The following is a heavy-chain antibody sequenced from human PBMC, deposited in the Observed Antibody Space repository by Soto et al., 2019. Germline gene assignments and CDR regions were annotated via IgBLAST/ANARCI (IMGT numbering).Heavy chain of an antibody. V-gene: IGHV4-59*01. D-gene: IGHD2-2*01. Sequence: QVQLQESGPGLVKPSETLSLNCTVSGGXXXTYXXSXIXQXXXKRLEWIAYIHYGGSTNYNPSLKSRVTLSLDTSKNQFSLKLNSVTAADTAVYYCARGPCRSATCYRGWFDPWGQGVLVTVSP. J-gene: IGHJ5*02. CDR1: GGXXXTYX. CDR2: IHYGGST. CDR3: ARGPCRSATCYRGWFDP.